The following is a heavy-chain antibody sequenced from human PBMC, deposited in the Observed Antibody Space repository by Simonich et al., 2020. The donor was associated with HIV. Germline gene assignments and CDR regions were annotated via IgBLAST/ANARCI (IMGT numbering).Heavy chain of an antibody. V-gene: IGHV1-2*06. D-gene: IGHD1-26*01. J-gene: IGHJ4*02. CDR3: TRGPSHGAFDI. Sequence: QVQLVQSGTEVKKPGASVKVSCKASGYTFTDYYMHWVRQAPGQGLEWMGRINPNSGDTRNAQKFQGRVTMTRDTSISTTYMELSSLRSDDTAVYFCTRGPSHGAFDIWGQGTLVIVSS. CDR1: GYTFTDYY. CDR2: INPNSGDT.